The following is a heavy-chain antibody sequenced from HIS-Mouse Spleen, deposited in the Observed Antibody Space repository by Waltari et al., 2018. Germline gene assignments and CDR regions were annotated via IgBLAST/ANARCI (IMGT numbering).Heavy chain of an antibody. CDR1: GGSISSSSYY. V-gene: IGHV4-39*01. J-gene: IGHJ5*02. D-gene: IGHD2-21*02. Sequence: QLQLQESGPGLVKPSETLSLTCTVSGGSISSSSYYWGWIRQPPGKGLGWIGSSYYSGSTYYNPSLKSRVTISVDTSKNQFSLKLSSVTAADTAVYYCARKRTASGWFDPWGQGTLVTVSS. CDR2: SYYSGST. CDR3: ARKRTASGWFDP.